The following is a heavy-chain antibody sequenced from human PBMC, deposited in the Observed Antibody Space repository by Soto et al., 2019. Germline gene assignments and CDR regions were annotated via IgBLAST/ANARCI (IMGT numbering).Heavy chain of an antibody. V-gene: IGHV2-5*02. Sequence: QITLKKSGPTLVKPTQTLTLTCTFSGFSPSTSGVGVGWIRQPPGKALEWLALIYWDDDKRYSPSLKSRLTITKDTSKNQVVLTMTNMDPVDTASYYCALHHDYGGAFDIWGQGTMVTVSS. J-gene: IGHJ3*02. CDR3: ALHHDYGGAFDI. CDR1: GFSPSTSGVG. D-gene: IGHD4-17*01. CDR2: IYWDDDK.